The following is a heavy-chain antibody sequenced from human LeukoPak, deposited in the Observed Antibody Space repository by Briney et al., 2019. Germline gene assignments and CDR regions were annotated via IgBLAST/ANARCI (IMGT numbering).Heavy chain of an antibody. CDR3: ARVRMVVVAATRVGSRHWFDP. J-gene: IGHJ5*02. V-gene: IGHV4-34*01. Sequence: SETLSLTCAVYGGSFSGYYWSWIRQPPGKGLEWIGEINHSGSTNYNPSLKSRVTISVDTSKNQFSLKLSSVTAADTAVYYCARVRMVVVAATRVGSRHWFDPWGQGTLVTVSS. D-gene: IGHD2-15*01. CDR1: GGSFSGYY. CDR2: INHSGST.